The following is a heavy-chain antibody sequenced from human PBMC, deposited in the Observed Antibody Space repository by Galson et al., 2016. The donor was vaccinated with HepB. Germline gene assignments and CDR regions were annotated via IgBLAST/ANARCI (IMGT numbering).Heavy chain of an antibody. D-gene: IGHD3-3*01. CDR2: IYSGGST. CDR1: GFTVSSNY. CDR3: ARDGYDFWSGYYPDY. V-gene: IGHV3-66*01. Sequence: SLRLSCAASGFTVSSNYMSWVRQAPGKGLEWVSVIYSGGSTYYADSVKGRFTISRDNSKNTLYLQMNSLRAEATAVYYCARDGYDFWSGYYPDYWGQGTLVTVSS. J-gene: IGHJ4*02.